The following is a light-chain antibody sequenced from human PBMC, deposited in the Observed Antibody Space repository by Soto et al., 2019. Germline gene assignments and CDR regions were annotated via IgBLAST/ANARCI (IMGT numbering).Light chain of an antibody. CDR1: QSISSW. J-gene: IGKJ1*01. V-gene: IGKV1-5*01. CDR2: DAS. Sequence: DIQMTQSPSTLSASVGDRVTITCRASQSISSWLAWYQQKPGKAPKLLIYDASSLESVVPSRFSGSGSGTEFTLTISSLQPDDFATYYCQQYNSYSEAWTFGQGTKVEIK. CDR3: QQYNSYSEAWT.